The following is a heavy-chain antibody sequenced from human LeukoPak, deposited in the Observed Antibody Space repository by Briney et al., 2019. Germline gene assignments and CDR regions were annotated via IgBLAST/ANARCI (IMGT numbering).Heavy chain of an antibody. Sequence: SVKVSCKASGGTFSNYAINWVRQAPGQGLEWMGRIIPIFGSANYAQKFQDSVTITTDESTSTAYMELSSLRSDDTGVYYCARGPYLNYYDSSGYYDYWGQGTLVTVSS. CDR3: ARGPYLNYYDSSGYYDY. V-gene: IGHV1-69*05. D-gene: IGHD3-22*01. J-gene: IGHJ4*02. CDR2: IIPIFGSA. CDR1: GGTFSNYA.